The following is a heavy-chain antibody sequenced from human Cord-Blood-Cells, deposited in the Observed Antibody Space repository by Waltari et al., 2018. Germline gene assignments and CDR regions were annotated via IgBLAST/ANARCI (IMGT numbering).Heavy chain of an antibody. CDR2: IIPIFGTA. CDR3: ASNVRDRGSGYN. D-gene: IGHD3-22*01. V-gene: IGHV1-69*01. CDR1: GATFSSYA. J-gene: IGHJ4*02. Sequence: QVQLVQSGAEVKKPGSSVQVSCKASGATFSSYASRWGRQAPGQGLEWMGGIIPIFGTANYAQKFQGRVTITADESTSTAYMELSSLRSEDTAVYYCASNVRDRGSGYNWGQGTLVTVSS.